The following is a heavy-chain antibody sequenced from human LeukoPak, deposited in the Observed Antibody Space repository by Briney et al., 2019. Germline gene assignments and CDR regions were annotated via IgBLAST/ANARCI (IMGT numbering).Heavy chain of an antibody. V-gene: IGHV1-18*01. CDR2: ISAYNGNT. CDR3: AREVGGSYYSHYYYYYMDV. Sequence: ASVKVSCKASGYTFTSYGISWVRQAPGQGLEWMGWISAYNGNTNYAQKLQGRVTMTTDTSTSTAYMELRSLRSDDTAVYYCAREVGGSYYSHYYYYYMDVWGKGTTVTISS. D-gene: IGHD1-26*01. J-gene: IGHJ6*03. CDR1: GYTFTSYG.